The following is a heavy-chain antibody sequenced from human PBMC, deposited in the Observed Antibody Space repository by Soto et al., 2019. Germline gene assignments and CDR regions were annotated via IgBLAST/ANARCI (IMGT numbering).Heavy chain of an antibody. CDR3: ATEGVLITIFGVVTRHYYGMDV. Sequence: WASVKVSCKVSGYTLTELSMHWVRQAPGKGLEWMGGFDPEDGETIYAQKFQGRVTMTEDTSTDTAYMELSSLRSEDTAVYYCATEGVLITIFGVVTRHYYGMDVWGQGTTVTVSS. J-gene: IGHJ6*02. CDR2: FDPEDGET. CDR1: GYTLTELS. D-gene: IGHD3-3*01. V-gene: IGHV1-24*01.